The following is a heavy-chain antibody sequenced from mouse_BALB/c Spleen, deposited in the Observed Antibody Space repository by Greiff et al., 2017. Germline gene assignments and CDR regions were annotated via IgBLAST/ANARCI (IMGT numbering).Heavy chain of an antibody. CDR2: INPYNDGT. Sequence: EVKLMESGPELVKPGASVKMSCKASGYTFTSYVMHWVKQKPGQGLEWIGYINPYNDGTKYNEKFKGKATLTSDKSSSTAYMELSSLTSEDSAVYYCAREGWLPGHYYAMDYWGQGTSVTVSS. CDR3: AREGWLPGHYYAMDY. CDR1: GYTFTSYV. J-gene: IGHJ4*01. V-gene: IGHV1-14*01. D-gene: IGHD2-3*01.